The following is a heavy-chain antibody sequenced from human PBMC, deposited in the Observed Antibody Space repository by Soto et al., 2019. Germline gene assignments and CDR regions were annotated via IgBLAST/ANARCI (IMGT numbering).Heavy chain of an antibody. CDR1: GFTVSSNY. CDR3: ARDQVGAATEYFQH. J-gene: IGHJ1*01. D-gene: IGHD1-26*01. V-gene: IGHV3-66*01. Sequence: EVQLVESGGGLVQPGGSLRLSCAASGFTVSSNYMSWVRQAPGKGLEWVSVIYSGGSTYYADSVKGRFTISRDNSKNTLYIQMNRLRAEDTAVYYCARDQVGAATEYFQHWGQGTLVTVSS. CDR2: IYSGGST.